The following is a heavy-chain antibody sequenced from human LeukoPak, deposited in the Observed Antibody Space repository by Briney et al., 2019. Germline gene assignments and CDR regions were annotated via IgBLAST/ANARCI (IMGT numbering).Heavy chain of an antibody. CDR1: GGSISSGDYY. Sequence: PSETLSLTCTVSGGSISSGDYYWSWIRQPPGKGLEWIGYIYYSGSTNYNPSLKSRVTISVDTSKNQFSLKLSSVTAADTAVYYCASFFWSGYGWYFDYWGQGTLVTVSS. CDR3: ASFFWSGYGWYFDY. J-gene: IGHJ4*02. CDR2: IYYSGST. D-gene: IGHD3-3*01. V-gene: IGHV4-61*08.